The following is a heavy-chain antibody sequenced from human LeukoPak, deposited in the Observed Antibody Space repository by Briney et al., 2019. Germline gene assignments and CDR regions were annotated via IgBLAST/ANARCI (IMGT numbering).Heavy chain of an antibody. J-gene: IGHJ4*02. CDR3: ARDLGTELLDY. D-gene: IGHD1-26*01. CDR2: INHSGST. V-gene: IGHV4-34*01. Sequence: PSETLSLTCAVYGGSFSGYYRSWIRQPPGKGLEWIGEINHSGSTNYNPSLKSRVTISVDTSKNQFSLQLNSVTPEDTAVYYCARDLGTELLDYWGQGTLVTVSS. CDR1: GGSFSGYY.